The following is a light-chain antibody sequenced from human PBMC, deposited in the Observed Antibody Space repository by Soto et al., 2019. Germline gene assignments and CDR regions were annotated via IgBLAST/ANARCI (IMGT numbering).Light chain of an antibody. J-gene: IGLJ1*01. CDR1: NIGSKS. CDR2: YDS. CDR3: QVWDSSSDLDV. V-gene: IGLV3-21*04. Sequence: SYELTQPPSVSVARGKTARITCGGNNIGSKSVHWYQQKPGQAPVLVIYYDSDRPSGIPERFSGSNSGNTATLTISRVEAGDEADYYCQVWDSSSDLDVFGTGTKLTVL.